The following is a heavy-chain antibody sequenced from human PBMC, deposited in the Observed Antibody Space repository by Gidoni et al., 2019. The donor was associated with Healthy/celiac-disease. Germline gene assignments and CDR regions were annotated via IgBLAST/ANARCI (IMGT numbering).Heavy chain of an antibody. CDR1: GGSFSGYY. CDR3: ARGDYDYIWGSYRTLGLDY. J-gene: IGHJ4*02. CDR2: INHSGST. Sequence: QVQLQQWGAGLLKPSETLSLTCAVYGGSFSGYYWSWIRQPPGNGLEWIGEINHSGSTNYNPSLKSRVTISVDKSKNQFSLKLSSVTAADTAVYYCARGDYDYIWGSYRTLGLDYWGQGTLVTVSS. D-gene: IGHD3-16*02. V-gene: IGHV4-34*01.